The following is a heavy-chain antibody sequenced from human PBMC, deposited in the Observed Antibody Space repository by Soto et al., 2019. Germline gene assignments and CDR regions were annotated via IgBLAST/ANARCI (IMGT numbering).Heavy chain of an antibody. Sequence: GGSLRLSCAASGFIFSTNSVNWVRQAPGKGPEWVSSISSNSRYIYDADSVRGRFTVSRDNAKNSLYLQMDSLRAEDTAVYYCARSQANLGSHDDWSDSWGPGTMVTVS. D-gene: IGHD3-10*01. CDR3: ARSQANLGSHDDWSDS. V-gene: IGHV3-21*01. J-gene: IGHJ5*01. CDR1: GFIFSTNS. CDR2: ISSNSRYI.